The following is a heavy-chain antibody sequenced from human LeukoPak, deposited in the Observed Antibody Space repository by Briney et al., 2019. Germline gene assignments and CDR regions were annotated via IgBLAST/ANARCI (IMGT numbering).Heavy chain of an antibody. CDR3: ARHHYDILTGYYIKGDYYYYYMDV. J-gene: IGHJ6*03. Sequence: GGSLRLSCAASGFTFSSYWMSWVRQAPGKGLEWVANIKQDGSEKYYVDSVKGRFTISRDNAKNSLYLQMNSLRAEDTAVYYCARHHYDILTGYYIKGDYYYYYMDVWGKGTTVTVSS. V-gene: IGHV3-7*01. D-gene: IGHD3-9*01. CDR2: IKQDGSEK. CDR1: GFTFSSYW.